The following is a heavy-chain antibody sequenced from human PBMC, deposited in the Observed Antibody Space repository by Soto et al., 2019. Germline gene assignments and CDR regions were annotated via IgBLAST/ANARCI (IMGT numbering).Heavy chain of an antibody. D-gene: IGHD2-15*01. CDR2: IIPIFGTA. J-gene: IGHJ6*02. Sequence: SVKVSCKASGGTFSSYAISWVRQAPGQGLEWMGGIIPIFGTANYAQKFQGRVTITADESTSTAYMELSSLRSEDTAVYYCASYIVVVVAATRPHENYYYGMDVWGQGTTVTV. CDR1: GGTFSSYA. V-gene: IGHV1-69*13. CDR3: ASYIVVVVAATRPHENYYYGMDV.